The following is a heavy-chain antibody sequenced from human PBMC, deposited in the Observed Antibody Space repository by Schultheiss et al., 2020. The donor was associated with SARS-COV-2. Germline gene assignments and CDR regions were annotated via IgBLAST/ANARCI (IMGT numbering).Heavy chain of an antibody. D-gene: IGHD6-19*01. CDR1: GGSISSYY. CDR2: IYYSGST. Sequence: SETLSLTCTVSGGSISSYYWSWVRQPPGKGLEWIAYIYYSGSTNYNPSLKSRVTISVDTSKNQFSLKLSSVTAADTAVYYCARDGIGDSSGGRGWFDPWGQGTLVTVSS. V-gene: IGHV4-59*12. CDR3: ARDGIGDSSGGRGWFDP. J-gene: IGHJ5*02.